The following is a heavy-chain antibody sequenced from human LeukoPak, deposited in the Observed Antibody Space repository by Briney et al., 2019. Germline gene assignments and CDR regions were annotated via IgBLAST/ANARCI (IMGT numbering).Heavy chain of an antibody. V-gene: IGHV3-30*04. J-gene: IGHJ4*02. CDR3: ARVKGSYYNYFDY. Sequence: GGSLRLSCAASGFTFSSYAMPWVRKAPGKGLEGVAVISYDGSNKYYADSVKGRFTISRDNSKNTLYLQMNSLRAEDTAVYYCARVKGSYYNYFDYWGQGTLVTVSS. CDR2: ISYDGSNK. CDR1: GFTFSSYA. D-gene: IGHD3-10*01.